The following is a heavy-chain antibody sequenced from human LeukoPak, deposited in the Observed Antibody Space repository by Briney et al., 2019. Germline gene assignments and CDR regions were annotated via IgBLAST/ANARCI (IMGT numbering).Heavy chain of an antibody. J-gene: IGHJ4*02. V-gene: IGHV5-51*01. CDR3: AVVGQSDTAMLFRPYFDY. CDR1: GYSFTSYW. D-gene: IGHD5-18*01. CDR2: IYPGDSDT. Sequence: GESLKISCKGSGYSFTSYWIGWVRQMPGKGLEWMGIIYPGDSDTRYSPSFQGQVTISADKSISTAYLQWSSLKASDTAMYYCAVVGQSDTAMLFRPYFDYWGQGTLVTVSS.